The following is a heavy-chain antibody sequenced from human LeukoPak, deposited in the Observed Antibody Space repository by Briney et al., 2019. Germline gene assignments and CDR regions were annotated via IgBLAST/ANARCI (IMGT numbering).Heavy chain of an antibody. CDR3: ARGVGYSYGSDY. CDR2: INHSGST. J-gene: IGHJ4*02. Sequence: SETLSLTCAVYGGSFSGYYWSWIRQPPGKGLEWIGEINHSGSTNYNPSLKSRVTISVDTSKNQFSLKLSSVTAADTAVYYCARGVGYSYGSDYWGQGTLGTVSS. CDR1: GGSFSGYY. D-gene: IGHD5-18*01. V-gene: IGHV4-34*01.